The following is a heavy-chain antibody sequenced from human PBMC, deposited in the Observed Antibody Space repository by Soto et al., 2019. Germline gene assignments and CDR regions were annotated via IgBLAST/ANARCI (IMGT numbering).Heavy chain of an antibody. CDR1: GGSVSSDSYY. V-gene: IGHV4-61*01. Sequence: PSETLSLTCTVSGGSVSSDSYYWSWIRQPPGKGLEWIGYIYYSGSTNYNPSLKSRVTISADTSKNQFSLKLSSVTAADTAVYYCARDALPYYYDSSGYQGFDPWGQGTLVTVS. CDR3: ARDALPYYYDSSGYQGFDP. CDR2: IYYSGST. J-gene: IGHJ5*02. D-gene: IGHD3-22*01.